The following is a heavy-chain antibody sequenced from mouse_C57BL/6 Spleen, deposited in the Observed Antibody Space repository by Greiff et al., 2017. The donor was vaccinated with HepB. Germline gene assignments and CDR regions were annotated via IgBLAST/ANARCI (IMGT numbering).Heavy chain of an antibody. CDR2: IDPSDSYT. CDR3: ARYYYGSRGYFDG. D-gene: IGHD1-1*01. V-gene: IGHV1-50*01. Sequence: QVQLQQPGAELVKPGASVKLSCKASGYTFTSYWMQWVKQRPGQGLEWIGEIDPSDSYTNYNQKFKGKATLTVDTSSSTAYMQLSSLTSEDSAVYYCARYYYGSRGYFDGWGTGTTVTVSS. J-gene: IGHJ1*03. CDR1: GYTFTSYW.